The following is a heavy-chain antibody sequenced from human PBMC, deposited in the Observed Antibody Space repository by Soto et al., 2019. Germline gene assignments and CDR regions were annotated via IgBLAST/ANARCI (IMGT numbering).Heavy chain of an antibody. CDR3: ARDFTILGPFTAFHY. CDR2: ISAYNGNT. V-gene: IGHV1-18*01. D-gene: IGHD3-3*01. Sequence: ASVKDSCKASGYTFTSYGISWVRQAPGQGLEWMGWISAYNGNTNYAQKLQGRVTMTTDTSTSTAYMELRSLRSDDTAVYYCARDFTILGPFTAFHYLGQATLVNVS. CDR1: GYTFTSYG. J-gene: IGHJ4*02.